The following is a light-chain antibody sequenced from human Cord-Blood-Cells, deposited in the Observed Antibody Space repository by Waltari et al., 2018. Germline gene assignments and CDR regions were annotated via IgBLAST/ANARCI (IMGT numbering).Light chain of an antibody. J-gene: IGKJ4*01. CDR1: WSVLSRSNNKNY. CDR2: WAS. CDR3: QQYYNTLALA. V-gene: IGKV4-1*01. Sequence: IVMTQPPDSLAVTLGASAVINCKPCWSVLSRSNNKNYLAWYQQKPGQPPKQPIYWASTRESGVPDRFRGSGSGTHFTLTISSLQAEDVAGYYCQQYYNTLALAFGGGTKVEIK.